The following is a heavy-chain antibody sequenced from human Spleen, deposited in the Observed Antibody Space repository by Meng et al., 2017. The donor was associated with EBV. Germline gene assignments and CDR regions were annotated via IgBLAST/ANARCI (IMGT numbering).Heavy chain of an antibody. CDR1: GLSITTGGYS. Sequence: QLQSRESGPGLVKPSQTLSLTCAVSGLSITTGGYSWSWVRQPPGKGLEWIGHIYHSGSTYYNPSVKSRVIMSVDRSKNQFSLKLTSVTAADTAVYYCARSATGWFFYYDYWGQGTLVTVSS. D-gene: IGHD2-15*01. CDR3: ARSATGWFFYYDY. CDR2: IYHSGST. V-gene: IGHV4-30-2*01. J-gene: IGHJ4*02.